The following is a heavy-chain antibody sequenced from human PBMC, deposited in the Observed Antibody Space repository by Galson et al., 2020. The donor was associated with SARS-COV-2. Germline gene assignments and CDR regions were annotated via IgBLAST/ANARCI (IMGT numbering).Heavy chain of an antibody. J-gene: IGHJ4*02. D-gene: IGHD3-9*01. CDR3: ARQRHYDILAGYYPPIDY. CDR2: VYYSGAT. Sequence: ASETLSLTCSVSGGSISRSSTYYWGWVRQPPGRGLEWIGNVYYSGATYYNPSLKSRVTISVDTSKNQFSLKLTSVTAPDTAVYYCARQRHYDILAGYYPPIDYWGQGTLVTVSS. CDR1: GGSISRSSTYY. V-gene: IGHV4-39*01.